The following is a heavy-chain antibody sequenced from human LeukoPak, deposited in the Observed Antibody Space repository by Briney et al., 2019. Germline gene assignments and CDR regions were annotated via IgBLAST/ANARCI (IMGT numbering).Heavy chain of an antibody. CDR2: ISWNGARI. CDR3: VKDLVAASENVRGWYPMDY. J-gene: IGHJ4*02. D-gene: IGHD6-19*01. Sequence: GGSLRLSCAVSGFSVSNNYMAWVRQAPGKGLEWVSLISWNGARIHYGDSVKGRFTISRDNSKNSLYLQMNSLGTEDTALYYCVKDLVAASENVRGWYPMDYWGQGTLVTVSS. V-gene: IGHV3-43*01. CDR1: GFSVSNNY.